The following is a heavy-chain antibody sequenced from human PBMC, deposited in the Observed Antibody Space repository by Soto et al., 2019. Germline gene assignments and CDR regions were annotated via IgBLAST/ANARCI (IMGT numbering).Heavy chain of an antibody. J-gene: IGHJ4*02. CDR1: GGSISSGGYY. V-gene: IGHV4-31*03. CDR2: IYYSGST. Sequence: QVQLQESGPGLVKPSQTLSLTCTVSGGSISSGGYYWSWIRQHPGKGLEWIGYIYYSGSTYYNPSPKGRVPIPVDTSKNQFPLKLGSWTAADTAVYYCASIVGSAHGEFSDWGQGPLVTVSS. CDR3: ASIVGSAHGEFSD. D-gene: IGHD3-10*01.